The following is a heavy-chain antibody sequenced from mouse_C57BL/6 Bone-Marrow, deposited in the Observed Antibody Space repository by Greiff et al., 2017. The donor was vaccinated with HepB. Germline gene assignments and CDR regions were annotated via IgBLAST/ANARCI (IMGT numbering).Heavy chain of an antibody. V-gene: IGHV1-81*01. D-gene: IGHD4-1*02. CDR2: IYPRSGNT. Sequence: QVQLQQSGAELARPGASVKLSCKASGYTFTSYGISWVKQRPGQGLEWIGEIYPRSGNTYYNEKFKGKATLTADKSSSTAYMELRSLTSEDSAVYFCARWDSTGGRDYWGQGTTLTVSS. CDR1: GYTFTSYG. J-gene: IGHJ2*01. CDR3: ARWDSTGGRDY.